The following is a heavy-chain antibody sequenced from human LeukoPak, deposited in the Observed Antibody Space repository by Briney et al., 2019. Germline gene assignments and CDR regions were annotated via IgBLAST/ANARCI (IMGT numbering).Heavy chain of an antibody. J-gene: IGHJ5*02. D-gene: IGHD3-3*01. CDR3: ARQGDDFWSGYYNLYWFDP. CDR1: GGSFSSYY. V-gene: IGHV4-39*01. CDR2: IYYSGST. Sequence: SETLSLTCAVYGGSFSSYYWGWIRQPPGKGLEWIGSIYYSGSTYYNPSLKSRVTISVDTSKNQFSLKLSSVTAADTAVYYCARQGDDFWSGYYNLYWFDPWGQGTLVTVSS.